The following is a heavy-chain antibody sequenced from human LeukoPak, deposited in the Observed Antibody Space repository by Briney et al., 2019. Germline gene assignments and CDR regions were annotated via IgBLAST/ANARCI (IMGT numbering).Heavy chain of an antibody. V-gene: IGHV1-2*02. Sequence: ASVKVSCKASGYTFTGYCMHWVRQAPGQGLEWMGWINPNSGGTNYAQKFQGRVTMTRDTSISTAYMELSRLRSDDTAVYYCARDAWLVGATNLYYFDHWGQGTLVTVSS. CDR3: ARDAWLVGATNLYYFDH. CDR2: INPNSGGT. J-gene: IGHJ4*02. CDR1: GYTFTGYC. D-gene: IGHD1-26*01.